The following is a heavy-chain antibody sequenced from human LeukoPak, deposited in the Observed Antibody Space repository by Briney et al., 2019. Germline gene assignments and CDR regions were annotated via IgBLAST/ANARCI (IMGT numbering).Heavy chain of an antibody. CDR3: VTDRGSSWQKRFDY. Sequence: HPGGSLSLSCAASGFSLTTYWMNWVRQAPGKGLEWVGNINQDGSETNYVDSVKGRFTISRDDADNSLFLQMDNLGVDDTAVYYCVTDRGSSWQKRFDYRGQGTLVTVAS. V-gene: IGHV3-7*01. CDR2: INQDGSET. D-gene: IGHD6-13*01. CDR1: GFSLTTYW. J-gene: IGHJ4*02.